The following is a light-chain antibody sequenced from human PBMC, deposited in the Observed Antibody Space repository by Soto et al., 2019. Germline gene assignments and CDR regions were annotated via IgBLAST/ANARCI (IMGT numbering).Light chain of an antibody. CDR1: SSDVGGYNY. CDR3: ISYAGSNNFVV. V-gene: IGLV2-8*01. Sequence: QSALTQPPSASGSPGQSVTISCTGTSSDVGGYNYVSWFRQHPGKAPKLMIYEVTNRPSGVPDRFSGSKSGNTASLTVSGLQAEDEADYYCISYAGSNNFVVFGGGTKLTVL. CDR2: EVT. J-gene: IGLJ2*01.